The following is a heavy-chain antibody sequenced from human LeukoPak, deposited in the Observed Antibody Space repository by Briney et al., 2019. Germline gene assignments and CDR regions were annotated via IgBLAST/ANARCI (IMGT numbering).Heavy chain of an antibody. CDR1: GYTFTSYD. CDR2: MNPNSGNT. J-gene: IGHJ4*02. Sequence: ASVKVSCTASGYTFTSYDINWVRQAPGQGLEWMGWMNPNSGNTGYAQKFQGRVTMTRSTSISTAYMELSSLRSEDTAVYYCARGPGYYDSSGPFRAHYFDYWGQGTLVTVSS. D-gene: IGHD3-22*01. CDR3: ARGPGYYDSSGPFRAHYFDY. V-gene: IGHV1-8*01.